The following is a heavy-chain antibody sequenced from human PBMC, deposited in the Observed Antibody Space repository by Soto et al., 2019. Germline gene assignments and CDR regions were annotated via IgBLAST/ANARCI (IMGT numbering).Heavy chain of an antibody. V-gene: IGHV1-46*03. D-gene: IGHD3-22*01. CDR2: INPSGGST. J-gene: IGHJ4*02. CDR1: GYTFTSYY. CDR3: ARALGSYYDSSGYYGY. Sequence: ASVKVSCKASGYTFTSYYMHWVRQDTGQGLEWMGIINPSGGSTSYAQKFQGRVTMTRDTSTSTVYMELSSLRSEDTAVYYCARALGSYYDSSGYYGYWGQGTLVTVSS.